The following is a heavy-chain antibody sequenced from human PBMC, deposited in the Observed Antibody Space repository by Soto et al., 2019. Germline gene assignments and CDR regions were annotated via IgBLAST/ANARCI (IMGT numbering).Heavy chain of an antibody. CDR3: ARDLPPVDY. J-gene: IGHJ4*02. CDR1: GYTFSSYF. Sequence: QVQLVQSGAEVKKPGASVKVSCKASGYTFSSYFISWVRQAPGQGLEWMGWISAYNGNTNYAQNLQGRGTMTTDTSTSTAYMEPTSLSSDATAVYYCARDLPPVDYWGQGTLVTVSS. CDR2: ISAYNGNT. V-gene: IGHV1-18*01.